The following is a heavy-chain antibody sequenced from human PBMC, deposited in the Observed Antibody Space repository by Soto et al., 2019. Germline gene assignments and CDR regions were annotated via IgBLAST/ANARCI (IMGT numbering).Heavy chain of an antibody. CDR1: GFTFSSYS. Sequence: PGGSLRLSCAASGFTFSSYSMNWVRQAPGKGLEWVSSISSSSSYIYYADSVKGRFTISRDNAKNSLYLQMNSLRAEDTAVYYCARSGTYYDSSGYYFGDYWGQGTLVLVSS. J-gene: IGHJ4*02. CDR2: ISSSSSYI. CDR3: ARSGTYYDSSGYYFGDY. V-gene: IGHV3-21*01. D-gene: IGHD3-22*01.